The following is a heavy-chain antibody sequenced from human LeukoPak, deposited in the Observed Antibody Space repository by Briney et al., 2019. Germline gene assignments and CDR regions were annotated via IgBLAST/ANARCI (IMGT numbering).Heavy chain of an antibody. CDR3: ARDHRPGPYNWNDRGFDY. CDR1: GGTFSSYA. D-gene: IGHD1-1*01. V-gene: IGHV1-69*13. J-gene: IGHJ4*02. Sequence: SVKVSCKASGGTFSSYAISWVRQAPGQGLEWMGGIIPIFGTANYAQKFQGRVTITADESTSTAYMELSSLRSEDTAVYYCARDHRPGPYNWNDRGFDYWGQGTLVTVSS. CDR2: IIPIFGTA.